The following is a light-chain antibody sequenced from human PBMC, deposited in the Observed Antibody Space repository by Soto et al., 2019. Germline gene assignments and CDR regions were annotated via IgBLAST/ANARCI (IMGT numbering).Light chain of an antibody. J-gene: IGKJ5*01. CDR2: DAS. CDR3: QQRSNWRPVIT. V-gene: IGKV3-11*01. Sequence: EIVLTQSPATLSLSPGERATLSCRASQTFSSHLAWYQQKPGQAPRLLIYDASKRATGIPARFSGRGSGTDFTLNISSLVPDDFAVYYCQQRSNWRPVITFGQGTRLEIK. CDR1: QTFSSH.